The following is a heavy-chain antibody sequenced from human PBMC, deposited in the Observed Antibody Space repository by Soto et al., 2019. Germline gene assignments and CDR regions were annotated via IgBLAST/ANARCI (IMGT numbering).Heavy chain of an antibody. D-gene: IGHD2-8*01. Sequence: ASVKVSCKASGYTFTGYYMHWARQAPGQGLEWMGWINPNSGGTNYAQKFQGWVTMTRDTSISTAYMELSRLRSDDTAVYYCAREEILYANLRGGAGLGYWGQGTLVTVSS. CDR1: GYTFTGYY. CDR2: INPNSGGT. J-gene: IGHJ4*02. CDR3: AREEILYANLRGGAGLGY. V-gene: IGHV1-2*04.